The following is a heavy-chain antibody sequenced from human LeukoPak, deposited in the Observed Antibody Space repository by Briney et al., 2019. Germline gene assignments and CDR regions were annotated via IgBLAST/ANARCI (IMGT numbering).Heavy chain of an antibody. CDR1: GYTFTSYD. Sequence: SVKVSCKASGYTFTSYDISWVRQAPGQGLEWMGGIIPIFGTANYAQKFQGRVTITADESTSTAYMELSSLRSEDTAVYYCAREGYSSSYDYWGQGTLVTVSS. D-gene: IGHD6-13*01. J-gene: IGHJ4*02. CDR3: AREGYSSSYDY. V-gene: IGHV1-69*13. CDR2: IIPIFGTA.